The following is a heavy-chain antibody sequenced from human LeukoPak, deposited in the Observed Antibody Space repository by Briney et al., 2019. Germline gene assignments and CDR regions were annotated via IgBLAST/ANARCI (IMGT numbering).Heavy chain of an antibody. D-gene: IGHD1-26*01. V-gene: IGHV1-2*02. Sequence: ASVKVSCKPSGYTFTNYYIHWVRQAPGQGPEWVGWINPASAGAAFAPKFQGRVSMTWDSSITTAFMDLTSLRSNDTATYYCARQLGNYYRAFDFWGQGTLVTVSS. CDR3: ARQLGNYYRAFDF. J-gene: IGHJ4*02. CDR2: INPASAGA. CDR1: GYTFTNYY.